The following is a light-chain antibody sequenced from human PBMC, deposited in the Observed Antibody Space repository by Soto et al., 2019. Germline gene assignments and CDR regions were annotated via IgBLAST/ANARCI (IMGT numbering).Light chain of an antibody. CDR3: LQDYNYPRT. V-gene: IGKV1-6*01. CDR1: QGIRND. Sequence: AIQMTQSPSSLSASVGDRVTITCRASQGIRNDLGWYQQKPGKAPKLQIYDASSLQSGAPSRFSGSGSGTDFTLTISSLQPEDFATYYCLQDYNYPRTFGQGTRVEIK. CDR2: DAS. J-gene: IGKJ1*01.